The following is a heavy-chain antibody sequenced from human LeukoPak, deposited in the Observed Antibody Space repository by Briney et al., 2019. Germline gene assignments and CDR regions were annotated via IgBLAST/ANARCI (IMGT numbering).Heavy chain of an antibody. CDR1: GGSISSGGYY. CDR2: IYHSGST. CDR3: ARAASLTEYSNYVRGEYYFDY. D-gene: IGHD4-11*01. V-gene: IGHV4-30-2*01. J-gene: IGHJ4*02. Sequence: SETLSLTCTVSGGSISSGGYYWSWLRQPPGKGLEWIGYIYHSGSTYYNPSLKSRVTISVDRSKNQFSLKLSSVTAADTAVYYCARAASLTEYSNYVRGEYYFDYWGQGTLVTVSS.